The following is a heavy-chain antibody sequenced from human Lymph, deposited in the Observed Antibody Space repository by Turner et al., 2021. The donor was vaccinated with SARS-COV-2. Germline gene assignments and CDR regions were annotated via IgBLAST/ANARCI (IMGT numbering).Heavy chain of an antibody. CDR3: ARGLLPYYYYGMDV. Sequence: QVQLVESGGGLDKPGGSLRISCAASGFTFSDYYMSWIRQAPGKGLEWVSYISSSSTYTNYADSVKGRFTISRDNAKNSMYVQMNSLRAEDTAVYYCARGLLPYYYYGMDVWGQGTTVTVSS. V-gene: IGHV3-11*06. D-gene: IGHD3-22*01. J-gene: IGHJ6*02. CDR1: GFTFSDYY. CDR2: ISSSSTYT.